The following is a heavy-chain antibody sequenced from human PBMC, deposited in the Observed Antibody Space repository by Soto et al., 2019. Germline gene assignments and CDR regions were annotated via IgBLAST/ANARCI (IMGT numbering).Heavy chain of an antibody. V-gene: IGHV1-69*06. CDR2: IIPIFKTA. J-gene: IGHJ6*02. Sequence: ASVKVSCKASGGTFGNYAISWVRQAPGQGLEWMGKIIPIFKTANYAQKFQGRITITADRSPRTDIAYMELSSLRSEDTALYYCAVVSIPGIYGEDVWGQGTMVTVSS. CDR3: AVVSIPGIYGEDV. D-gene: IGHD2-15*01. CDR1: GGTFGNYA.